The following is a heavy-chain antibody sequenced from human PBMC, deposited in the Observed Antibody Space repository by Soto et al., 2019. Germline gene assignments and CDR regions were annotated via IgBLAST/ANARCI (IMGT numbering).Heavy chain of an antibody. J-gene: IGHJ6*03. CDR2: ISAYNGNT. CDR1: GYTFTSYG. V-gene: IGHV1-18*01. Sequence: ASVNVSCKASGYTFTSYGISWVRQAPGQRLEWMGWISAYNGNTNYAQKLQGRVTMTTDTSTSTAYMELRSLRSDDTAVYYCARVRLRQQLVYYYYYMDVWGKGTTVTVSS. CDR3: ARVRLRQQLVYYYYYMDV. D-gene: IGHD6-13*01.